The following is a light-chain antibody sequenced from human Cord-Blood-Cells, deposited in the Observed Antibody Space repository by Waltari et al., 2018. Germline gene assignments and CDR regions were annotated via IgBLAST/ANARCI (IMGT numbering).Light chain of an antibody. Sequence: DIQLTQSPSFLSASVGDRVTITCRASQGISSYLAWYQQKPGKAPKLLIYAASTWQSGVPARFSGSGSGTEFTLTISSPQPEDFATYYCQQLNSYPPAFGQGTKVEIK. J-gene: IGKJ1*01. CDR2: AAS. V-gene: IGKV1-9*01. CDR1: QGISSY. CDR3: QQLNSYPPA.